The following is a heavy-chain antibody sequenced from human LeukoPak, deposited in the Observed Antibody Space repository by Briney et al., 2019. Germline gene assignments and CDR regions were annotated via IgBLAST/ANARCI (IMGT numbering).Heavy chain of an antibody. CDR1: GGSFNNYY. Sequence: SETLSLTCAVYGGSFNNYYLTWIRQRPGKRLDWIGETLHSASTNNNPSLKSRVTLSVDPSKKQFSLRLSSVTAADSGLYYCARREWGGGPSALGVWGQGTLVTVSS. CDR2: TLHSAST. J-gene: IGHJ4*02. V-gene: IGHV4-34*12. D-gene: IGHD2-15*01. CDR3: ARREWGGGPSALGV.